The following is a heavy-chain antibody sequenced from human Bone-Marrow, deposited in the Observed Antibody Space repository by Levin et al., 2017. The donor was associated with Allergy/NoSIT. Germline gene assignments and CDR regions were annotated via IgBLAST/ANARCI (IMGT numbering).Heavy chain of an antibody. D-gene: IGHD2-8*01. V-gene: IGHV4-61*02. Sequence: SCTVSGGSISSGSYYWSWIRQPAGKGLEWIGRIYSTGGTHYNPSLQSRVTVSVDTSKNQFSLRLSSVTAADTGIYFCARMVVDFEWYFDLWGRGTLVTVSS. CDR3: ARMVVDFEWYFDL. CDR1: GGSISSGSYY. J-gene: IGHJ2*01. CDR2: IYSTGGT.